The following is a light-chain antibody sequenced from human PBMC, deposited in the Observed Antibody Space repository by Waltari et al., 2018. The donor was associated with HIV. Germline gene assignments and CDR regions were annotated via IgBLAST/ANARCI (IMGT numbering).Light chain of an antibody. CDR3: QQYDALPPWT. J-gene: IGKJ1*01. V-gene: IGKV1-33*01. Sequence: DIQMTQSPSSLSASVGDRVSITCQASQDGHEFVNWYQHKPGKDPNVLIHDALKLETGVPSRFSESGSGTNFTFTINSLQAEDVARYYCQQYDALPPWTFGQGTRVEIK. CDR1: QDGHEF. CDR2: DAL.